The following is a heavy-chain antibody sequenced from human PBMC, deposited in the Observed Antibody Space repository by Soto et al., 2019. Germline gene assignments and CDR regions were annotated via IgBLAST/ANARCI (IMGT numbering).Heavy chain of an antibody. CDR1: NGSISGYY. CDR2: IYYSGIA. CDR3: ARVGVGIGNHFDS. J-gene: IGHJ4*02. V-gene: IGHV4-59*01. D-gene: IGHD1-26*01. Sequence: PSETLSLTCTVSNGSISGYYWTWIRQPPGKGLEWIGYIYYSGIARYNPSLESRVTLSVDASKNQLSLRLNSVTAADTAVYHCARVGVGIGNHFDSWGQGTLVTVS.